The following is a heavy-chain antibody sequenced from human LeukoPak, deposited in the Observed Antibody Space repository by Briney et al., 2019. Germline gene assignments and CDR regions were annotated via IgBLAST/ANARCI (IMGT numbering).Heavy chain of an antibody. CDR1: GGSISSYY. D-gene: IGHD6-6*01. Sequence: PPETLSLTCTVSGGSISSYYWYWIRQPPGKGLEWIGYIYYSGSTNYNPSLKSRVTISVDTSKNQFSLKLTSVTAADTAVYYCARQYNSSSGNWFDPWGQGTLVTVSS. CDR2: IYYSGST. J-gene: IGHJ5*02. CDR3: ARQYNSSSGNWFDP. V-gene: IGHV4-59*01.